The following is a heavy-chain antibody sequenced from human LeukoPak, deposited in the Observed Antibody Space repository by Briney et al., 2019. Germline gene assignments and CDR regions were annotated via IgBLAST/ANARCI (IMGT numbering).Heavy chain of an antibody. V-gene: IGHV1-8*01. CDR2: MNPNSGNT. CDR3: ARGRRGYCSGGSCYRNWFDP. D-gene: IGHD2-15*01. Sequence: ASVRVSCKSSVYTFTSYDINWVRRATGQGIEWMGWMNPNSGNTGYAQKFQSRVTMTRNTSISTAYMELSSLRSEDTAVYYCARGRRGYCSGGSCYRNWFDPWGQGTLVTVSS. J-gene: IGHJ5*02. CDR1: VYTFTSYD.